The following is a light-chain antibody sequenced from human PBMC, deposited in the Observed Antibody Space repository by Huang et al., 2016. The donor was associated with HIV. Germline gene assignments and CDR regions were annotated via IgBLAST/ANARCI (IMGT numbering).Light chain of an antibody. CDR2: WAS. Sequence: DIVMTQSPDPLAVSLGERATINCKPSQSVLYSSNDKNYLAWYQQKPGQPPKLLIYWASTRESGVPDRFSGSGSGTDFTLTISSLQAEDVAVYYCQQYSSTLFTFGPGTKVDIK. V-gene: IGKV4-1*01. CDR1: QSVLYSSNDKNY. CDR3: QQYSSTLFT. J-gene: IGKJ3*01.